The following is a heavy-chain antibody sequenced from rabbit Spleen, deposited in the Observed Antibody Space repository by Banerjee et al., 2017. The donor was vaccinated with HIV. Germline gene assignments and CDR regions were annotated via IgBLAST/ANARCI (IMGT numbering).Heavy chain of an antibody. CDR3: ARGGGL. Sequence: QLKETGGGLVQPGGSLTLSCKASGFDFSSYYMSWVRQAPGKGLEWIGYFDPVFGSAYYASWVNGRFTISRESPQNTVSLHLISLTAADTATYFCARGGGLWGQGTLVTVS. CDR1: GFDFSSYY. V-gene: IGHV1S7*01. CDR2: FDPVFGSA. J-gene: IGHJ6*01.